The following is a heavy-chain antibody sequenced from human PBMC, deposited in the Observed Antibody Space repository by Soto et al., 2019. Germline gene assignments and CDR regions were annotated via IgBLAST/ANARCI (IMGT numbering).Heavy chain of an antibody. J-gene: IGHJ4*02. CDR2: INAGNGNT. D-gene: IGHD6-19*01. CDR1: GYTFTGYA. V-gene: IGHV1-3*05. CDR3: ARAVAVPADFDY. Sequence: QVQLVQSGAEEKKSGASVKVSCKASGYTFTGYAMHWVRQAPGQRLEWMGWINAGNGNTKYSQKFQGRVTITRDTSASTAYMELSSLRSEVTAVYYCARAVAVPADFDYWGQGTLVTISS.